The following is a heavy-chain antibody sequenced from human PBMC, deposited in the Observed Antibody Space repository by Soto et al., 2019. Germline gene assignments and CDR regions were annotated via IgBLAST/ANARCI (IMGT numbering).Heavy chain of an antibody. V-gene: IGHV4-34*01. J-gene: IGHJ4*02. CDR2: INHSGST. CDR1: GGSFSGYY. D-gene: IGHD2-15*01. Sequence: PSETLSLTCAVYGGSFSGYYWSWIRQPPGKGLEWIGEINHSGSTNYNPSLKSRVTISVDTSKNQFSLKLSSVTAADTAVYYCARGGDCSGGSCYFPGPRKYYFDYWGQGTLVTVSS. CDR3: ARGGDCSGGSCYFPGPRKYYFDY.